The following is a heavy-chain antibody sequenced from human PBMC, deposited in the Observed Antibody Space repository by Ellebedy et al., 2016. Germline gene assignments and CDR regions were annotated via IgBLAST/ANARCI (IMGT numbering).Heavy chain of an antibody. J-gene: IGHJ4*02. CDR3: ARGEKGYYDTSGYYYPPGY. CDR1: GYTFTSYD. CDR2: MNPNSGNT. V-gene: IGHV1-8*01. D-gene: IGHD3-22*01. Sequence: ASVKVSCXASGYTFTSYDINWVRQATGQGLEWMGWMNPNSGNTGHAQKFQGRITMTRNTSISTAYMELSSLRSEDTAVYYCARGEKGYYDTSGYYYPPGYWGQGTLVTVSS.